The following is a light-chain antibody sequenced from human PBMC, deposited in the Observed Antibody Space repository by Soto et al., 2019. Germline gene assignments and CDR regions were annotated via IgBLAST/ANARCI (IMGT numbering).Light chain of an antibody. CDR3: AAWDDSLNGYV. CDR1: SSDVGAYDY. V-gene: IGLV2-8*01. CDR2: EVN. J-gene: IGLJ1*01. Sequence: QSVLTQPPSASGSPGQSVTISCTGTSSDVGAYDYVCWYQQHPGKAPKLMIYEVNKRPSGVPDRFSGSKSGPSASLAISGLQSEDEADYFCAAWDDSLNGYVFGTGTKVTVL.